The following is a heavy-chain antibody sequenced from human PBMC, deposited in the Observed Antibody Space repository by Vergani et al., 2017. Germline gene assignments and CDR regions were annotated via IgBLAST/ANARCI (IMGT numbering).Heavy chain of an antibody. CDR1: GYTFTSYG. V-gene: IGHV1-18*01. CDR2: ISAYNGNT. D-gene: IGHD3-16*02. CDR3: ARDRAYYDYVWGSYRYPTAAFDI. Sequence: QVQLVQSGAEVKKPGASVKVSCKASGYTFTSYGISWVRQAPGQGLEWMGWISAYNGNTNYAQKLQGRVTMTTDTSTSKAYMGLRSLRSDDTAVYYCARDRAYYDYVWGSYRYPTAAFDIWGQGTMVTVSS. J-gene: IGHJ3*02.